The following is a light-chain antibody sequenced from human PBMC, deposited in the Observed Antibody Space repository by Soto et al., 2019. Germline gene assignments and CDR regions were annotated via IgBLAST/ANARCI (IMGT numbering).Light chain of an antibody. CDR3: QQYGSSPPYT. V-gene: IGKV3-20*01. J-gene: IGKJ2*01. CDR1: QSVSNNY. Sequence: EVVLTQSPGTLSLSPGERATLSCRASQSVSNNYFAWYQQKPGQDPRLLIFGSSDRATGIPDRFSGSGSGTDFTLTISRLEPEDFAVYYCQQYGSSPPYTFGQGTKREIK. CDR2: GSS.